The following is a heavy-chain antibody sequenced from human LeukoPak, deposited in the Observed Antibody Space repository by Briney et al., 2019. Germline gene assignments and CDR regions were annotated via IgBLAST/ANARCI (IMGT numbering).Heavy chain of an antibody. J-gene: IGHJ4*02. CDR2: IYSSGST. D-gene: IGHD4-23*01. Sequence: PGGSLRLSCAASGFTVSSNYMSCVRQAPGKGLEWVSVIYSSGSTFYADSMKGRFTISRDSSENTLYLQMNSLRAGDTAVYYCARGRGGNQGYYFDYWGQGTLVTVSS. CDR1: GFTVSSNY. CDR3: ARGRGGNQGYYFDY. V-gene: IGHV3-53*01.